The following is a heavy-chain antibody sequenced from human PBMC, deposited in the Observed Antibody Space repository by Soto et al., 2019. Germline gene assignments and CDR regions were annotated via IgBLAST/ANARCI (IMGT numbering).Heavy chain of an antibody. D-gene: IGHD1-26*01. CDR1: GFTFSNYW. Sequence: GGSLRLSCAAPGFTFSNYWMSWVRQAPGKGLEWVANIKQGENEKYYVDSVKGRFTISRDNAKNSLYLQINSLRAEDTAVYYCAREKVGATYFDHWGQGTLVTVSS. CDR2: IKQGENEK. J-gene: IGHJ4*02. CDR3: AREKVGATYFDH. V-gene: IGHV3-7*01.